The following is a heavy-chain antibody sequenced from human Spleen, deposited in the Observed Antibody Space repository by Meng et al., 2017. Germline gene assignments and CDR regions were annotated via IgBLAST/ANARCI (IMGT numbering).Heavy chain of an antibody. CDR2: SYHSGST. Sequence: QVQLQESGPGLVKHSGTLSFTCAVSGGSINSRNWWSWVRQLPGKGLEWIGESYHSGSTNYNPSLKSRVTISVDKSKNQFSLKLSSVTAADTAVYYCATRDIAVAGVAFDYWGQGTLVTVSS. CDR3: ATRDIAVAGVAFDY. V-gene: IGHV4-4*02. J-gene: IGHJ4*02. CDR1: GGSINSRNW. D-gene: IGHD6-19*01.